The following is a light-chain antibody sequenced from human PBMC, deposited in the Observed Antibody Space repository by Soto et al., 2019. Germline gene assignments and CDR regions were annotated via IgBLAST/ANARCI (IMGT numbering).Light chain of an antibody. J-gene: IGKJ5*01. CDR2: AAS. Sequence: AIRMTQSPSSFSASTGDRVTITCRASQGISSYLAWYQQKPGSAPKLLIYAASSLQSGVPSQFSGSGSGTDFTLTISSLQPEDVATYYCRQYNSAPSITFGQGTRLEI. V-gene: IGKV1-8*01. CDR3: RQYNSAPSIT. CDR1: QGISSY.